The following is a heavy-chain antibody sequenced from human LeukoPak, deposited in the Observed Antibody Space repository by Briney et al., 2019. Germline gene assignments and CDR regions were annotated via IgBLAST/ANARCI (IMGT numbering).Heavy chain of an antibody. D-gene: IGHD4-17*01. Sequence: SETLSLTCTVSGGSISSSSYYWGWIRQPPGQGLEGIGSNYYSESTYYKPSPKSRVTISVDTSKNQFPLKLSSVTAADTAVYYCARQNGYGEYRYCGQGTLVTVSS. V-gene: IGHV4-39*01. CDR2: NYYSEST. CDR1: GGSISSSSYY. J-gene: IGHJ4*02. CDR3: ARQNGYGEYRY.